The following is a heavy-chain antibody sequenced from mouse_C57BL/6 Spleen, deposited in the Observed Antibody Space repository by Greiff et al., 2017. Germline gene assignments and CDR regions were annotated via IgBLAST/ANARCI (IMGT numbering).Heavy chain of an antibody. D-gene: IGHD2-1*01. CDR1: GYTFTSYW. Sequence: QVQLQQSGAELVKPGASVKLSCKASGYTFTSYWMQWVKQRPGQGLEWIGEIDPSDSYTNYNQKFKGKATLTVDTSSSTAYMQLSSLTSEDSAVYYCARYGNYEYFDVWGTGTTVTVSS. CDR2: IDPSDSYT. CDR3: ARYGNYEYFDV. V-gene: IGHV1-50*01. J-gene: IGHJ1*03.